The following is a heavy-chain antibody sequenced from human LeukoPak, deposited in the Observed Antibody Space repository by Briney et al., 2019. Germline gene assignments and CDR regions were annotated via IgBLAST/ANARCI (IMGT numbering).Heavy chain of an antibody. CDR1: GFTFNSHW. V-gene: IGHV3-7*01. J-gene: IGHJ4*02. Sequence: QPGGSLRLSCAASGFTFNSHWMTWVRQAPGKGLEWVASIKQGGSEKYYADSVKGRFTVSRDDAKNSLYFQMNSLSADDTAVYYCARGPNDGGRVDYLDSWGPGTKVTVSS. CDR3: ARGPNDGGRVDYLDS. CDR2: IKQGGSEK. D-gene: IGHD4-23*01.